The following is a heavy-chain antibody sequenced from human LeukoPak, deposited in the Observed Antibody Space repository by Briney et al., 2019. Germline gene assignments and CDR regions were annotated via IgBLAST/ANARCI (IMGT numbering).Heavy chain of an antibody. D-gene: IGHD4-17*01. Sequence: PGGSLRLSCAASGFTFSSYSMNWVRQAPGKGLEWVSSISSSSSYIYYADSVKGRFTISRDNAKNSLYLQMNSLRAEDTAVYYCARSTTVTPNWFDPWGQGTLLTVSS. CDR1: GFTFSSYS. J-gene: IGHJ5*02. CDR2: ISSSSSYI. V-gene: IGHV3-21*01. CDR3: ARSTTVTPNWFDP.